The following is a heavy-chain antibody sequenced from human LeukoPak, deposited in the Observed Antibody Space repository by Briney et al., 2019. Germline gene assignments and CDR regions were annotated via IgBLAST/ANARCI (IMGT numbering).Heavy chain of an antibody. V-gene: IGHV3-48*01. CDR2: ISSSGSTI. Sequence: GGSLRLSCAASGFTFNSYSMNWVRQAPGKGLEWVSYISSSGSTIYYADSVKGRFTISRDSSKNTVYLQMNSLRAEDTAVYYCAKEPGGSGWYYFDYWGQGNLVTVSS. CDR3: AKEPGGSGWYYFDY. CDR1: GFTFNSYS. D-gene: IGHD6-19*01. J-gene: IGHJ4*02.